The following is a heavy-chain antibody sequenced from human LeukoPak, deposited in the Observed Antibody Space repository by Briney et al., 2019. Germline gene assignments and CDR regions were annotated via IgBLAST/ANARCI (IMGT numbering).Heavy chain of an antibody. CDR2: ISSSSSYI. V-gene: IGHV3-21*01. Sequence: GGSLILSCAASGFTFSSYSMNWVRQSPGKGLEWVSSISSSSSYIYYADSVKGRFTISRDNAKNSLYLQMNSLRAEDTAVYYCASRGLGATGIDYWGQGTLVTVSS. CDR3: ASRGLGATGIDY. CDR1: GFTFSSYS. J-gene: IGHJ4*02. D-gene: IGHD1-26*01.